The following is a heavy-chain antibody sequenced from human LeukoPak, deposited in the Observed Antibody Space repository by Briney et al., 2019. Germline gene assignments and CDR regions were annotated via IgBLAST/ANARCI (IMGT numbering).Heavy chain of an antibody. CDR3: ARDCCGEWYFFDS. J-gene: IGHJ4*02. V-gene: IGHV3-30-3*01. CDR2: ISSGGSEK. D-gene: IGHD3-10*01. Sequence: QSGGSLRLSCAASGFTFSNYAIHWVCQAPGKGLEWVALISSGGSEKFYADSVKGRFTVSRDNSKNTLYLQMNSLRVEDTAVYYCARDCCGEWYFFDSWGQGTLITVSS. CDR1: GFTFSNYA.